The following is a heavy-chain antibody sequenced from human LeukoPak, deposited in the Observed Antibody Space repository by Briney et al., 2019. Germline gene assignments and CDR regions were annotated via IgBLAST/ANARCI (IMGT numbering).Heavy chain of an antibody. CDR1: GYTFTSYG. CDR2: ISTYNDNT. CDR3: ARDCYYVSGSSPPRDY. V-gene: IGHV1-18*01. D-gene: IGHD3-10*01. Sequence: GASVKVSCKASGYTFTSYGISWVRQAPGRGLEWMGWISTYNDNTNYAQKLQGRVTMTTDTSTSTAYMELRTLRSDDTAVYYCARDCYYVSGSSPPRDYGGQGTWVTVS. J-gene: IGHJ4*02.